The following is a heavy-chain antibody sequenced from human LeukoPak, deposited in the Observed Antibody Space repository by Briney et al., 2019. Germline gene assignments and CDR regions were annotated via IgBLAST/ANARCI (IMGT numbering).Heavy chain of an antibody. CDR2: IYFSGST. D-gene: IGHD4-17*01. J-gene: IGHJ4*02. CDR1: GFTVSSNY. Sequence: LRLSCAASGFTVSSNYMSWIRQHPGKGLEWIGYIYFSGSTYYNPSLKSRVTISVDTSKNQFSLKLSSMTAADTAVYFCARVSPNDYGDPCDFDYWGQGTLVTVSS. V-gene: IGHV4-31*02. CDR3: ARVSPNDYGDPCDFDY.